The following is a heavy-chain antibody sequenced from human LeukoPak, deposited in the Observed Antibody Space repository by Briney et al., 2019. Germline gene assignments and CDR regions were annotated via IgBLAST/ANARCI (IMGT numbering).Heavy chain of an antibody. CDR2: IYHSGST. Sequence: SETLSLTCTVSGGSISSYYWSWIRQPPGKGLEWIGYIYHSGSTNYNPSLKSRVTISVDTSKNQFSLKLSSVTAADTAVYYCARDRRYSSSWINCFDPWGQGTMVTVSS. CDR3: ARDRRYSSSWINCFDP. J-gene: IGHJ5*02. CDR1: GGSISSYY. V-gene: IGHV4-59*01. D-gene: IGHD6-13*01.